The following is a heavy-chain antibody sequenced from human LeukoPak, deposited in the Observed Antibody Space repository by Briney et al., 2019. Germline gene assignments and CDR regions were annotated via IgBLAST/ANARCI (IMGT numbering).Heavy chain of an antibody. V-gene: IGHV3-11*04. CDR2: IGSSDSTT. Sequence: GGSLRLSCAASGFTFSDYYMSWIRQAPGKGLEWVSYIGSSDSTTHYADSVKGRFTISRDNAKNSLYLQMNSLRAEDTAVYYCARGGQRPSTTVTIWDFDYWGQGTLVTVSS. CDR1: GFTFSDYY. CDR3: ARGGQRPSTTVTIWDFDY. D-gene: IGHD4-17*01. J-gene: IGHJ4*02.